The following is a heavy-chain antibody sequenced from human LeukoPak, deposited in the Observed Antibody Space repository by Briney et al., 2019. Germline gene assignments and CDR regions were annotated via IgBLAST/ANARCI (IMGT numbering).Heavy chain of an antibody. Sequence: SETLSLTCAVYGGSFSGYYWSWIRQPPGKGLEWIGRVYTSGSTNYNPSLMSRATMSIDTSKNEFSLKVSSVTAADTAVYYCAGATSWPFDYWGQGILVTVSS. CDR2: VYTSGST. CDR3: AGATSWPFDY. D-gene: IGHD2-2*01. CDR1: GGSFSGYY. J-gene: IGHJ4*02. V-gene: IGHV4-59*10.